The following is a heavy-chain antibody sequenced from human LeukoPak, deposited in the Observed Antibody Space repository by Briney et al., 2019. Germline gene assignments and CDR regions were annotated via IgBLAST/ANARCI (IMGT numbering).Heavy chain of an antibody. CDR2: INHSGST. CDR1: GGSFSGYY. CDR3: ARHLKYPTVTTLGKVRGWFDP. J-gene: IGHJ5*02. V-gene: IGHV4-34*01. D-gene: IGHD4-17*01. Sequence: PSETLSLTCAVYGGSFSGYYWSWIRQPPGKGLEWIGEINHSGSTNYNPSLKSRVTISVDTSKNQFSLKLSSVTAADTAVYYCARHLKYPTVTTLGKVRGWFDPWGQGTLVTVSS.